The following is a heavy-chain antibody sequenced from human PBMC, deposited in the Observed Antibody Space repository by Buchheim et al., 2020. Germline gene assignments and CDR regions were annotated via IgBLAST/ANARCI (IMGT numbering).Heavy chain of an antibody. CDR1: GFTFSSYG. V-gene: IGHV3-33*01. Sequence: QVQLVESGGGVVQPGRSLRLSCAASGFTFSSYGMHWVRQAPGKGLEWVAVIWYDGSNKYYADSVKGRFTISRDNSKNTLYLQMNSLRAEDTAVYYCAREDFDIAAAGTVDYWGQGTL. D-gene: IGHD6-13*01. J-gene: IGHJ4*02. CDR2: IWYDGSNK. CDR3: AREDFDIAAAGTVDY.